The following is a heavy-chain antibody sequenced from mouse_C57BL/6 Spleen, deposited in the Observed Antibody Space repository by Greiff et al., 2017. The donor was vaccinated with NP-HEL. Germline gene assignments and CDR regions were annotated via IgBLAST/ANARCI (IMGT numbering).Heavy chain of an antibody. D-gene: IGHD2-1*01. CDR1: GFSLTSYG. V-gene: IGHV2-5*01. Sequence: QVQLQQSGAELVKPSQSLSITCTVSGFSLTSYGVHWVRQSPGKGLEWLGVIWRGGSTDYNAAFMSRLSITKDNSKSQVFFKMNSLQADDTAIYYCAKNEGYGNYGWYFDVWGTGTTVTVSS. J-gene: IGHJ1*03. CDR2: IWRGGST. CDR3: AKNEGYGNYGWYFDV.